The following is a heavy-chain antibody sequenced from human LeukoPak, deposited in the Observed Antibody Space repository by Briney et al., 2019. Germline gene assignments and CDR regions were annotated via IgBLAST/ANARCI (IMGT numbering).Heavy chain of an antibody. CDR1: GGSISSTRYY. J-gene: IGHJ4*02. CDR2: MYYTGSS. V-gene: IGHV4-39*01. CDR3: ARRRDYYDSSGYSIMFDY. Sequence: SETLSLTCSVSGGSISSTRYYWGWIRQPPGKGLDWIGSMYYTGSSYYNPSLKSRVTISVDTSKNQFSLKLSSVTAADTAVYYCARRRDYYDSSGYSIMFDYWGQGTLVTVSS. D-gene: IGHD3-22*01.